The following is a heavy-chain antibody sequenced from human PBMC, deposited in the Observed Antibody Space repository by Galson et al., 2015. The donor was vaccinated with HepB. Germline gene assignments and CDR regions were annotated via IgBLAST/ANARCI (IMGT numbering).Heavy chain of an antibody. D-gene: IGHD3-22*01. J-gene: IGHJ4*02. CDR2: IRSKTDGGTT. V-gene: IGHV3-15*01. CDR3: STAQLSAYYYDTRGFYDYFDY. CDR1: GFTFSNAW. Sequence: SLRLSCAASGFTFSNAWMTWVRQAPGKGLEWVGRIRSKTDGGTTDYAAPVKGRFTISRDDSINTLYLQMNSLKTEDTAVYYCSTAQLSAYYYDTRGFYDYFDYWGQWSLVTVSS.